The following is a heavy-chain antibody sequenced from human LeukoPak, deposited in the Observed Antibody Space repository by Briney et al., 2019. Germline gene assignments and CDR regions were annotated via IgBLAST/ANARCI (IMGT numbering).Heavy chain of an antibody. CDR2: INPSGGST. J-gene: IGHJ4*02. CDR1: GYTFTSYY. Sequence: GASVKVSCTASGYTFTSYYMHWVRQAPGQGREWMGIINPSGGSTSYAQKVQGRVTMTRDKSTSTVYMELSSLRSEDTAVYYCARGIDNTYLDYWGQGTLVTVSS. D-gene: IGHD1-1*01. V-gene: IGHV1-46*01. CDR3: ARGIDNTYLDY.